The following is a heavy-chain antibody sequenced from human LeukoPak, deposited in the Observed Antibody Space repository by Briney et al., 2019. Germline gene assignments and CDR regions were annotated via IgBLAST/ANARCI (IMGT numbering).Heavy chain of an antibody. V-gene: IGHV3-11*01. CDR3: ATDGAGFDT. CDR2: TNIGGTNT. CDR1: GVSFSDYY. Sequence: GGSLRLSCAASGVSFSDYYMSWIRQAPGKGLEWLSYTNIGGTNTHYADSVKGRFTIPRDNAKKSLYLELTNLRAEDTAVYYCATDGAGFDTWGQGVLVTVSS. J-gene: IGHJ5*02.